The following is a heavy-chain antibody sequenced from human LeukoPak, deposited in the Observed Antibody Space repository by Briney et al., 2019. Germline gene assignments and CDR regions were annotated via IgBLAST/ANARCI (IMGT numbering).Heavy chain of an antibody. D-gene: IGHD3-3*01. V-gene: IGHV3-23*01. CDR1: GFTFTNYA. Sequence: PGGSLRLSCAASGFTFTNYAMAWVRQAPGKGLECVSGITYTGGDTYYPDSVKGRFTISRDNSKNTLYLQMNSLRAEDTAVYYCAKVGFSEMEWLLYSDHWGQGTLVTVSS. J-gene: IGHJ4*02. CDR3: AKVGFSEMEWLLYSDH. CDR2: ITYTGGDT.